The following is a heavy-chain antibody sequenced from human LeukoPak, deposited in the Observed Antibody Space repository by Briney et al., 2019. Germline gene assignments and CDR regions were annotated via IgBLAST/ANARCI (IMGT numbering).Heavy chain of an antibody. Sequence: SETLSLTCTVSGGSIIAYFWSWIRQPPGKGLEWIGYVYYSGSTKYNPSLEGRVTVSVDTSKSQFSLELSSATTEDTAVYYCARVSRGHGVDVWGKGTTVTVSS. CDR2: VYYSGST. D-gene: IGHD3-10*01. V-gene: IGHV4-59*01. CDR1: GGSIIAYF. J-gene: IGHJ6*04. CDR3: ARVSRGHGVDV.